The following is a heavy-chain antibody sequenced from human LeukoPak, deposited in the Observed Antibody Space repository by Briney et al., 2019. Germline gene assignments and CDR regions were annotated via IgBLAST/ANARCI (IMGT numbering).Heavy chain of an antibody. CDR3: ARGSYDYVWGSYRYHLFDY. V-gene: IGHV4-4*02. J-gene: IGHJ4*02. CDR2: IYHSGST. Sequence: TASETLSLTCAVSGGSISSSNWWSWVRQPPGKGLEWIGEIYHSGSTNYNPSLKSRVTISVDKSKNQFSLKLSSVTAADTAVYYCARGSYDYVWGSYRYHLFDYWGQGTLVTVSS. CDR1: GGSISSSNW. D-gene: IGHD3-16*02.